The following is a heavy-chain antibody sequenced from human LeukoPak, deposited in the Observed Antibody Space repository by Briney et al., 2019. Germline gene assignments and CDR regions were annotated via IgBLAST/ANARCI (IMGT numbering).Heavy chain of an antibody. D-gene: IGHD3-3*01. CDR1: GGSFSGYY. V-gene: IGHV4-34*01. J-gene: IGHJ4*02. CDR2: INHSGST. CDR3: AATPRENYDFWSGCL. Sequence: SETLSLTCAVYGGSFSGYYWSWIRQPPGKGLEWIGEINHSGSTNYNPSLKSRVTISVDTSKNQFSLKLSSVTAADTAVYYCAATPRENYDFWSGCLWGQGTLVTVSS.